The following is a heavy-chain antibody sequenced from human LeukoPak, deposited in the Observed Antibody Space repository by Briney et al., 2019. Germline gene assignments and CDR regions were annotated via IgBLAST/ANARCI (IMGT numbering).Heavy chain of an antibody. D-gene: IGHD3-16*02. CDR3: ANYVWGSYRLSGFDY. J-gene: IGHJ4*02. Sequence: KASETLSLTCTVSGGSISSYYWSWIRQPPGKGLEWIGYIYYSGITNYNPSLKSRVTISVDTSKNQFSLKLSSVTAADTAVYYCANYVWGSYRLSGFDYWGQGTLVTVSS. CDR2: IYYSGIT. V-gene: IGHV4-59*12. CDR1: GGSISSYY.